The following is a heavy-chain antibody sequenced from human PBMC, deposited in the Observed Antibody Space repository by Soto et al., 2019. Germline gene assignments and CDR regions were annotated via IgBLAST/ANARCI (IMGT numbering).Heavy chain of an antibody. CDR1: GDSVSSNSAA. Sequence: QALSLTSAISGDSVSSNSAAWNLIRHSPSRGLEWLGRTYYRSKWYYGYAVSVKSRIAIKPDTSKNQFSLQLNSVTPEDTAVYYCARIHSSSSSDMDVWGQGTTVTGLL. CDR2: TYYRSKWYY. D-gene: IGHD6-6*01. CDR3: ARIHSSSSSDMDV. V-gene: IGHV6-1*01. J-gene: IGHJ6*02.